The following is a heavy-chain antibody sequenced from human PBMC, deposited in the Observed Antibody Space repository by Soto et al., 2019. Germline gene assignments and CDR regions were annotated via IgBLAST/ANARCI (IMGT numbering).Heavy chain of an antibody. CDR3: ARGLDTAMAHYYYYGMDV. Sequence: QVQLQQWGAGLLKPSETLSLTCAVYGGSFSGYYWSWIRQPPGKGLEWIGEINHSGSTNYNPSLKSRVTISVDTSKNQFSLKLSSVTAADTAVYYCARGLDTAMAHYYYYGMDVWGQGTTVTVSS. CDR2: INHSGST. CDR1: GGSFSGYY. V-gene: IGHV4-34*01. D-gene: IGHD5-18*01. J-gene: IGHJ6*02.